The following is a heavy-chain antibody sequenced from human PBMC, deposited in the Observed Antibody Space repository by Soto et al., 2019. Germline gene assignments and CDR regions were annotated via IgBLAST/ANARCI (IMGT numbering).Heavy chain of an antibody. J-gene: IGHJ4*02. CDR3: ARAIKRGEVNYYFDS. CDR2: IVVMSNAA. Sequence: QVVLLQSGAEVKEPGSSVRLSCQVSGSTFNNFAFSWVRQAPGQGPEWLGGIVVMSNAADYSQRFQDRVMITADTSTSTLYMELGSLTFDDTAVYYCARAIKRGEVNYYFDSWGQGTLVTVSS. CDR1: GSTFNNFA. V-gene: IGHV1-69*06. D-gene: IGHD3-16*01.